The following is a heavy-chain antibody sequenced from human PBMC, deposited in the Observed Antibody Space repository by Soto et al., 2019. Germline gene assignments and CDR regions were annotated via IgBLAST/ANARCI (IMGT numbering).Heavy chain of an antibody. CDR2: IYSGGST. CDR3: AREASSGWSGGDDAFDI. J-gene: IGHJ3*02. CDR1: VLTFSSNY. D-gene: IGHD6-19*01. Sequence: GSLRLSCAASVLTFSSNYMSWVRQAPGKGLEWVSVIYSGGSTYYADSVKGRFTISRDNSKNTLYLQMNSLRAEDTAVYYCAREASSGWSGGDDAFDIWGQGTMVTVSS. V-gene: IGHV3-53*01.